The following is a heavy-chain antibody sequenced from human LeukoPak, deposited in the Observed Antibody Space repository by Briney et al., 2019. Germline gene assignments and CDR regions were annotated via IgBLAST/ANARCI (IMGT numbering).Heavy chain of an antibody. D-gene: IGHD3-16*01. J-gene: IGHJ5*02. Sequence: GASVKVSCKASGYTFTSYAIHWVRQAPGQRLEWMGWINAGNGNTKYSQKFQGRVTITRDTSASTAYMELSSLRSEDTAVHYCARGPIPRGEGKSNWFDPWGQGTLVTVSS. CDR1: GYTFTSYA. CDR3: ARGPIPRGEGKSNWFDP. CDR2: INAGNGNT. V-gene: IGHV1-3*01.